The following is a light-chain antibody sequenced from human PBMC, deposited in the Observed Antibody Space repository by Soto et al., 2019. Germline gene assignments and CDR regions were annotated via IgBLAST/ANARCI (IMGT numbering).Light chain of an antibody. CDR3: QQLDNYPRT. J-gene: IGKJ1*01. Sequence: DIQLTQSPSFLSASVGDRVTITCRASQGISSYLAWYQLKPGKAPKLLICTASTLQSGVPSRFSGSGSGTEFTLTISSLQPEDFATYYCQQLDNYPRTFGQGTKVEIK. CDR2: TAS. CDR1: QGISSY. V-gene: IGKV1-9*01.